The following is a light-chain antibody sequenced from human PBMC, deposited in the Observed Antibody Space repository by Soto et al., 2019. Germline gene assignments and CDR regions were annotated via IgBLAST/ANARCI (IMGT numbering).Light chain of an antibody. CDR2: LAS. J-gene: IGKJ3*01. V-gene: IGKV2-28*01. Sequence: DFVMTQSPLSLSVTPGEAASISCRSNQSLLESDGSNYLHWYMQKPGQSPQLLIYLASTRAAGVPDRFSGSASGTEFTLKISRVEAEDVWVYYCMQGLQTQFTFGPGTKVDIK. CDR3: MQGLQTQFT. CDR1: QSLLESDGSNY.